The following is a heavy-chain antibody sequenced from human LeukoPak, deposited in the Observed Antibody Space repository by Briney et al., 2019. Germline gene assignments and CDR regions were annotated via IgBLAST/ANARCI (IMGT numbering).Heavy chain of an antibody. CDR1: GFTFSSYA. CDR3: ARAPKGTMVRGVIHLDY. Sequence: SGGSLRLSCAASGFTFSSYAMHWVRQAPGKGLEWVAVISYDGSNKYYADSVKGRFTISRDNSKNTLYLQMNSLRAEDTAVYYCARAPKGTMVRGVIHLDYWGQGTLVTVSS. J-gene: IGHJ4*02. V-gene: IGHV3-30*04. D-gene: IGHD3-10*01. CDR2: ISYDGSNK.